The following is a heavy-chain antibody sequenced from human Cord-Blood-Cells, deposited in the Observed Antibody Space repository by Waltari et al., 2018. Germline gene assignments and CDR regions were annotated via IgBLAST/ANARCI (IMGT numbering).Heavy chain of an antibody. D-gene: IGHD2-2*01. CDR2: INPIFGTA. Sequence: QVQLVQSGAEVKKPGSSVKVSCKASGGTFSSYAMRWVRPAPAQGLEWRGGINPIFGTANCAQKFQGRVTITADESTSTAYIELSSLRSEDTAVYYCARGDVGYCSSTSCYDYWGQGTLVTVSS. CDR3: ARGDVGYCSSTSCYDY. CDR1: GGTFSSYA. J-gene: IGHJ4*02. V-gene: IGHV1-69*01.